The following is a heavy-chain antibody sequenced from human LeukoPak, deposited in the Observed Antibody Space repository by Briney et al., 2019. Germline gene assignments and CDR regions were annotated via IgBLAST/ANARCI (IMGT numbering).Heavy chain of an antibody. CDR1: GFTFSSYS. J-gene: IGHJ5*02. Sequence: GGSLRLSCAASGFTFSSYSMNWVRQAPGKGLEWVSSISSSSSYIYYADSVKGRFTISRDNAKNSLYLQMNSLRAEDTAVYYCAKDVVSGYDLGWFDPWGQGTLVTVSS. CDR2: ISSSSSYI. D-gene: IGHD5-12*01. CDR3: AKDVVSGYDLGWFDP. V-gene: IGHV3-21*01.